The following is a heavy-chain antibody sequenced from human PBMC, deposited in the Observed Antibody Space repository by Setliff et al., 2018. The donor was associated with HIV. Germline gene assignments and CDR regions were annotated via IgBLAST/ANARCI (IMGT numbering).Heavy chain of an antibody. D-gene: IGHD4-17*01. V-gene: IGHV4-59*08. CDR1: GASISGYY. Sequence: KPSETLSLTCTVSGASISGYYWSWIRQTPGKGLEWIGSIHGDGTTNHNPSLKSRVTISLDTPRNHFSLNLHSVTAADTAVYYCARQSVRHDAFDIWGQGTMVTVSS. J-gene: IGHJ3*02. CDR2: IHGDGTT. CDR3: ARQSVRHDAFDI.